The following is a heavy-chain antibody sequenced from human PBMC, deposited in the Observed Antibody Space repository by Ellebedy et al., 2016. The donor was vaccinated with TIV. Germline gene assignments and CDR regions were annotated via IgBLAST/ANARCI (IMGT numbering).Heavy chain of an antibody. CDR3: AAGFGTHY. J-gene: IGHJ4*02. CDR2: IKPDGTEK. V-gene: IGHV3-7*01. D-gene: IGHD3-3*01. CDR1: GFTVSSNF. Sequence: PGGSLRLSCAASGFTVSSNFMSWVRQAPGKGLEWVANIKPDGTEKYYVDSVKGRFTISRDNAKNSLFLQMDSLRAEETAVYYCAAGFGTHYWGQGTRVTVSS.